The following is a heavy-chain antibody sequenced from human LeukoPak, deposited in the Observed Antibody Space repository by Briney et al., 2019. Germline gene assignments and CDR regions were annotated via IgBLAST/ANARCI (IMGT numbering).Heavy chain of an antibody. CDR1: GFTFSSYA. CDR2: IRGSRGST. D-gene: IGHD3-16*02. CDR3: AKAAGYDYVWGSYRYGDAFDI. V-gene: IGHV3-23*01. Sequence: PGGSLRLSCAASGFTFSSYAMSWVRQAPGKGLEWVSTIRGSRGSTYYAECVKGRFPISSDNSKNTLYLQMNSLRAEDTAVYYCAKAAGYDYVWGSYRYGDAFDIWGQGTMVTVSS. J-gene: IGHJ3*02.